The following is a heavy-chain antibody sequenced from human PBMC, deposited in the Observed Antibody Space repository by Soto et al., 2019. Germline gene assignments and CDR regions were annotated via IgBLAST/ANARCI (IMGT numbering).Heavy chain of an antibody. V-gene: IGHV4-59*08. CDR2: NYYSGST. Sequence: SETLSLTCTVSGGSISSYYWSWIRQPPGKGLEWIGYNYYSGSTNYNPSLKSRVTISVDTSKNQFSLKLSSVTAADTAVYYCARLDYYYYYMDVWGKGTTVTVSS. CDR1: GGSISSYY. CDR3: ARLDYYYYYMDV. J-gene: IGHJ6*03.